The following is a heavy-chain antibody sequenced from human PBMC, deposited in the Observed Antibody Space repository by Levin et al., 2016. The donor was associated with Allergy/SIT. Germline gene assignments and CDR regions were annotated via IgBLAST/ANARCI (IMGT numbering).Heavy chain of an antibody. CDR1: GGSFSTYY. Sequence: SETLSLTCAVYGGSFSTYYWSWIRQPPGKGLEWIGEINHSGSDNYNPSLKNRVTISVGTSKNHFSLKLNSVTAADTAVYYCATRILWGQGTLVTVSS. J-gene: IGHJ4*02. CDR2: INHSGSD. CDR3: ATRIL. D-gene: IGHD2-21*01. V-gene: IGHV4-34*01.